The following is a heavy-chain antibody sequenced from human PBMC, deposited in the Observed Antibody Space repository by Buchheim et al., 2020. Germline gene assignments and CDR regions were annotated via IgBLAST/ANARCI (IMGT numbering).Heavy chain of an antibody. J-gene: IGHJ6*02. CDR3: AGGIGARLHWDYYYGMDV. Sequence: QVHLVESGGGVVQPGRSLRLSCVVSGLTFNNYGMHWVRQAPGKGLEWVAAIADDGRNTYYADSVKGRFTISRDNSKNTVYLQMNSLRAEDTAVFYCAGGIGARLHWDYYYGMDVWGQGTT. CDR1: GLTFNNYG. D-gene: IGHD6-6*01. CDR2: IADDGRNT. V-gene: IGHV3-33*01.